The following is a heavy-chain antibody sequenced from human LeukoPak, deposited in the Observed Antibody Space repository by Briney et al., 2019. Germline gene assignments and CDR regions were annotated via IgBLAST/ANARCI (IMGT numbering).Heavy chain of an antibody. CDR2: SYSDGRT. V-gene: IGHV3-53*01. Sequence: PGGSLRLSCAASGFTVSSNYISWVRQAPGKRLEWVSVSYSDGRTYHADSVKGRFTISRDNSNNTLYLQMNSLRVEDTAVYYCARDRRYCGGGTRNSILFDPWGRGTLVTVSS. D-gene: IGHD2-15*01. J-gene: IGHJ5*02. CDR3: ARDRRYCGGGTRNSILFDP. CDR1: GFTVSSNY.